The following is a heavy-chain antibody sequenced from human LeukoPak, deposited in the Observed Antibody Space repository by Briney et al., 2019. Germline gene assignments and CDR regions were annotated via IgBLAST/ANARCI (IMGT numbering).Heavy chain of an antibody. V-gene: IGHV4-59*08. CDR1: GDSISNYY. CDR3: ARLGKTYYMDV. D-gene: IGHD1/OR15-1a*01. CDR2: LYHSGAA. J-gene: IGHJ6*03. Sequence: SETLSLTCTVSGDSISNYYWTWIRQTPGKGLEWIGNLYHSGAADYNPSLKTRVTTSVDTSKDQFSLSLRSSTAADTAVCFCARLGKTYYMDVWGTGTTVTVSS.